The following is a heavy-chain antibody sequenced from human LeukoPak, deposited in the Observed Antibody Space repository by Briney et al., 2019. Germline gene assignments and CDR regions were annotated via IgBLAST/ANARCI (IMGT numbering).Heavy chain of an antibody. V-gene: IGHV3-9*01. D-gene: IGHD6-13*01. J-gene: IGHJ2*01. CDR2: ISWNSGNI. Sequence: GRSLRLSCSASGFTFDDYAMHWVRQAPGKGLGWVSGISWNSGNITYGDSVKGRFTISRDNAKNSLYLQMNSLRTEDTALYYCAKGGAAADNYWYFDLWGRGTLVTVSS. CDR3: AKGGAAADNYWYFDL. CDR1: GFTFDDYA.